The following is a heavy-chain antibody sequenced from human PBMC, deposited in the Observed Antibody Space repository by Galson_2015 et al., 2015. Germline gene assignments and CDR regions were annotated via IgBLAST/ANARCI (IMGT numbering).Heavy chain of an antibody. J-gene: IGHJ4*02. CDR3: ARRKSGTPPSPFDY. D-gene: IGHD1-26*01. CDR1: GYSFTTYW. V-gene: IGHV5-51*01. CDR2: IYPGDSET. Sequence: QSGAEVKKPGESLTISCTVSGYSFTTYWIGWVRQLPGRGLEWMGIIYPGDSETRYSPSFQGQVTISADKSVSTAYLQWSSLKASDTAMYFCARRKSGTPPSPFDYWGQGTLVTVSS.